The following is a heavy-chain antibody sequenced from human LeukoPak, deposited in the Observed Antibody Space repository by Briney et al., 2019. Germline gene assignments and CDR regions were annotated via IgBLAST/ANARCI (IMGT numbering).Heavy chain of an antibody. D-gene: IGHD3-3*01. CDR2: INRDGSGT. V-gene: IGHV3-74*01. J-gene: IGHJ4*02. Sequence: PGGSLRLSCAASGFTFSSYWMHWVRQAPGKGLVWVSRINRDGSGTSYADSVKGRFTISRDNAKDTLYLQMNSLRAEDTAVYYCARDTIYYDFWSGYFYEGYYFDYWGQGTLVTVSS. CDR3: ARDTIYYDFWSGYFYEGYYFDY. CDR1: GFTFSSYW.